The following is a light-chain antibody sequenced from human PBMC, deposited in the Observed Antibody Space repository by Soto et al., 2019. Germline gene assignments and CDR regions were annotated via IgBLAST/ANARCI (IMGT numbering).Light chain of an antibody. J-gene: IGKJ2*01. CDR1: QSLTSTY. CDR3: QHYERSPPSWP. V-gene: IGKV3-20*01. CDR2: GAS. Sequence: EIVLAQSPGTLSLSPGERAALSCRASQSLTSTYLAWYQQKPGQAPRLLIHGASSRATGIPDRFSGSGSGTDFTLTIGGLEPEDFAVYYCQHYERSPPSWPFGQGTKLEI.